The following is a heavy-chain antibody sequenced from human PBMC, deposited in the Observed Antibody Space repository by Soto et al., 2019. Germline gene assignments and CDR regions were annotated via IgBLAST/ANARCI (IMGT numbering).Heavy chain of an antibody. J-gene: IGHJ6*02. D-gene: IGHD3-10*01. Sequence: TLSLTCTVSGGSISSGDYYWSWIRQPPGKGLEWIGYIYYSGSTYYNPSLKSRVTISVDTSKNQFSLKLSSVTAADTAVYYCARAGVDYYYYGMDVWGQGTTVTVSS. V-gene: IGHV4-30-4*01. CDR1: GGSISSGDYY. CDR3: ARAGVDYYYYGMDV. CDR2: IYYSGST.